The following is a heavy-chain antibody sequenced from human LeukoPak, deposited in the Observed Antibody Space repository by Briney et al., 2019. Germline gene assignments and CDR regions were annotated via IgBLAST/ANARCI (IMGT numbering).Heavy chain of an antibody. V-gene: IGHV3-23*01. Sequence: PGGSLRLSCAASGFTFSSYSMNWVRQAPGKGLEWVSVIIGSGSSTYYADSVKGRFTISRDNSRNTLYLQMNSLRAEDTAVYYCARWYYYETSGLYYGSFDNWGQGTLVTVSS. CDR2: IIGSGSST. D-gene: IGHD3-22*01. J-gene: IGHJ5*02. CDR3: ARWYYYETSGLYYGSFDN. CDR1: GFTFSSYS.